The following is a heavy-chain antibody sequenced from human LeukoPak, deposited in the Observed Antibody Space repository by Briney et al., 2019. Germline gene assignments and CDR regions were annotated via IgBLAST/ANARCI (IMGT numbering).Heavy chain of an antibody. Sequence: ASVKVFCKASGYTFTSYYMHWVRQAPGQGLEWMGIINPSGGSTSYAQKFQGRVTMTRDTSTSTVYMELSGLRSEDTAVHYCARDSPNYYGSGSPLDYWGQGTLVTVSS. CDR1: GYTFTSYY. J-gene: IGHJ4*02. D-gene: IGHD3-10*01. V-gene: IGHV1-46*01. CDR3: ARDSPNYYGSGSPLDY. CDR2: INPSGGST.